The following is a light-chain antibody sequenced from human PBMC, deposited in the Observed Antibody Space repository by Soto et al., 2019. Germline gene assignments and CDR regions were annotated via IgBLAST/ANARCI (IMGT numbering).Light chain of an antibody. Sequence: DIQMTQSPFSLSASLGERATITCRPSQSISTYVIGYQQKAAKPPKSLIYPASRLQSEVPSRFVGGGSDTEFTLTITSLQPEDFATYYCQQSHGSPYTFGQGTKLEIK. V-gene: IGKV1-39*01. J-gene: IGKJ2*01. CDR1: QSISTY. CDR2: PAS. CDR3: QQSHGSPYT.